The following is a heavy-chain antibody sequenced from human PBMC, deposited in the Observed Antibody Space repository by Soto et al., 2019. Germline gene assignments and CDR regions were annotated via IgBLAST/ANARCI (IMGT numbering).Heavy chain of an antibody. D-gene: IGHD3-10*01. CDR2: IRSKANSYAT. J-gene: IGHJ3*02. CDR3: TRGKHEPFQLLVDAFDI. CDR1: WFTFSGSA. V-gene: IGHV3-73*01. Sequence: VGSLRLSCAASWFTFSGSAMHWVRQASGKGLEWVGRIRSKANSYATAYAASVKGRFTISRDDSKNTAYLQMNSLKTEDTAVYYCTRGKHEPFQLLVDAFDIWGQGTMVTVSS.